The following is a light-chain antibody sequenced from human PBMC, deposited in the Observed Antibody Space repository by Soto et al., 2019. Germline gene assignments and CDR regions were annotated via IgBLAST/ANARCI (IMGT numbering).Light chain of an antibody. CDR3: SSYASSSFLVV. CDR2: NVS. V-gene: IGLV2-14*01. J-gene: IGLJ3*02. CDR1: SSDVGGFDY. Sequence: QSALAQPASVSGSPGQSITISWTGTSSDVGGFDYVSWYQQRPGKVPKLIIHNVSNRPSGVSDRFSGSKSGNTASLTISGLQADDEADYYCSSYASSSFLVVFGGWTKVTVL.